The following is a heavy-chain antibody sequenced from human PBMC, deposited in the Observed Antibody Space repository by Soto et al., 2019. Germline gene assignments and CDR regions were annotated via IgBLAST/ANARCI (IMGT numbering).Heavy chain of an antibody. D-gene: IGHD3-3*01. J-gene: IGHJ6*02. CDR1: GYTFTSYG. CDR2: ISAYNGNT. Sequence: GASVKVSCKASGYTFTSYGISWVRRAPGQGLEWMGWISAYNGNTNYAQKLQGRVTMTTDTSTSTAYMELRSLRSDDTAVYYCARDIGLPRRPTSVTIFGVVNNYDYYYGMDVWGQGTTVTVSS. V-gene: IGHV1-18*01. CDR3: ARDIGLPRRPTSVTIFGVVNNYDYYYGMDV.